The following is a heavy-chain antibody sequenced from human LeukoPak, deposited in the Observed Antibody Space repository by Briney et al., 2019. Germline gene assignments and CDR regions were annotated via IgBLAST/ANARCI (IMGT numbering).Heavy chain of an antibody. CDR2: IRYDGSDK. D-gene: IGHD2-2*02. V-gene: IGHV3-30*02. Sequence: PGGSLRLSCAASGFTFSSYGMHWVRQAPGKGLEWVAFIRYDGSDKYYADSVKGRFTISRDNSKNTLYLQMNSLRAEDTAVYYCARDGFYCSSTSCYRSPAEGAARGYYYYMDVWGKGTTVTVSS. CDR1: GFTFSSYG. CDR3: ARDGFYCSSTSCYRSPAEGAARGYYYYMDV. J-gene: IGHJ6*03.